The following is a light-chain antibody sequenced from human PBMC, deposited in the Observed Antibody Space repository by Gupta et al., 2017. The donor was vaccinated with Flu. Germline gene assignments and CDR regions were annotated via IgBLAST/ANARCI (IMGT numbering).Light chain of an antibody. CDR1: QDISPW. Sequence: DIKMTQSPATLSASLGDTVTITCRASQDISPWLAWFQQKPGKAPNLLMSKASNVERGVPSRFRGSGSGTEFLLTIRGLQPGDFATYYCQQYKNYSSTFGQGTKVEIK. V-gene: IGKV1-5*03. CDR2: KAS. J-gene: IGKJ1*01. CDR3: QQYKNYSST.